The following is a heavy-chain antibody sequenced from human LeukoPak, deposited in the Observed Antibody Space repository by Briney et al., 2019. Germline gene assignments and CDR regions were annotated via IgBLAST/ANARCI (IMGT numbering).Heavy chain of an antibody. V-gene: IGHV1-69*13. J-gene: IGHJ4*02. CDR1: GGTFSSYA. CDR2: IIPIFGTA. D-gene: IGHD6-13*01. CDR3: ARGQDGSSSWYTNPNAYYFDY. Sequence: SVTVSCKASGGTFSSYAISWVRQAPGQGLEWMGGIIPIFGTANYAQKFQGRVTITADESTSTAYMELSSLRSEDTAVYYCARGQDGSSSWYTNPNAYYFDYWGQRTLVTVSS.